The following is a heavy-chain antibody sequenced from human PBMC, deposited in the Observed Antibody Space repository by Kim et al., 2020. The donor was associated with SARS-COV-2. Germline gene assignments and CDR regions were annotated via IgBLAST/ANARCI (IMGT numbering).Heavy chain of an antibody. CDR1: GGSISSYY. V-gene: IGHV4-59*13. CDR3: AREEDWGGSVAFDI. CDR2: IYYSGTT. Sequence: SETLSLTCTVSGGSISSYYWSWIRQPPGKGLEWIGYIYYSGTTNYNPSLKSRLTISVDTSKNQFSLKLSSVIAADTAVYYCAREEDWGGSVAFDIWGQGTMVTVSS. D-gene: IGHD7-27*01. J-gene: IGHJ3*02.